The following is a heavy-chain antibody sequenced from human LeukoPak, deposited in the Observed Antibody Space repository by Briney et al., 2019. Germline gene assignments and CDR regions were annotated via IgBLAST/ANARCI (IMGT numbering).Heavy chain of an antibody. CDR3: AREYSSSWYAWFDP. CDR1: GYTFTSYG. D-gene: IGHD6-13*01. V-gene: IGHV1-18*01. CDR2: ISAYNGNT. J-gene: IGHJ5*02. Sequence: ASVKVSCKASGYTFTSYGISWVRQAPGQGPEWMGWISAYNGNTNYAQKLQGRVTMTTDTSTSTAYMELRSLRSDDTAVYYCAREYSSSWYAWFDPWGQGTLVTVSS.